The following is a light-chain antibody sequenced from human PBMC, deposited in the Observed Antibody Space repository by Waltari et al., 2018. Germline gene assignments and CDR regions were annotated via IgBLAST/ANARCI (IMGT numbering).Light chain of an antibody. CDR1: QSISSY. Sequence: DIQMTQSPSSLSASVGDRATITCRASQSISSYLNWYQQKLGKAPKLLIYYASSLQSGVSSSCSGSGSGTDFTLIISSLKPEDFATYDCQQSYSTWTFGQGTKVEIK. CDR2: YAS. V-gene: IGKV1-39*01. J-gene: IGKJ1*01. CDR3: QQSYSTWT.